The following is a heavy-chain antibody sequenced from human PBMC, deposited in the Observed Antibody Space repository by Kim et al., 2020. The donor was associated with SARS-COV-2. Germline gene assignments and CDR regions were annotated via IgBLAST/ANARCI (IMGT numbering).Heavy chain of an antibody. Sequence: SETLSLTCTVSGGSISSGGYYWSWIRQHPGKGLEWIGYIYYSGSTYYNPSLKSRVTISVDTSKNQFSLKLSSVTAADTAVYYCASFTMVRGVTPDYWGQGTLVTVSA. V-gene: IGHV4-31*03. J-gene: IGHJ4*02. CDR3: ASFTMVRGVTPDY. CDR1: GGSISSGGYY. D-gene: IGHD3-10*01. CDR2: IYYSGST.